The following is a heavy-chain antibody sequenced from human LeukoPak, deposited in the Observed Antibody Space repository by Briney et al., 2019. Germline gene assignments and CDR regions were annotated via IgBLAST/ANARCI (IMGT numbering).Heavy chain of an antibody. CDR1: GGSISSRNYY. V-gene: IGHV4-39*01. D-gene: IGHD3-9*01. CDR2: IYYSGST. CDR3: ARHRWGYFDSTRVQYYFDY. Sequence: SETLSLTCTVSGGSISSRNYYWGWIRQPPGKGLEWIGSIYYSGSTYYNPSHKSRVTISVDTSKNQFSLKLSSVTAADTAVYYCARHRWGYFDSTRVQYYFDYWGQGTLVTVSS. J-gene: IGHJ4*02.